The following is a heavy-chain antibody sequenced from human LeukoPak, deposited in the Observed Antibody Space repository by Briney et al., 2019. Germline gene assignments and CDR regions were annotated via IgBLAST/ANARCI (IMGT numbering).Heavy chain of an antibody. J-gene: IGHJ4*02. CDR1: GYTFTSYD. V-gene: IGHV1-8*03. Sequence: GASVKVSCKASGYTFTSYDINWVRQATGQGLEWMGWMNPNSGSTGYAQKFQGRVTITRNTSISTAYMELSGLRSEDTAVYYCARGRSTGYPYYFEYWGQGTLLTLSS. D-gene: IGHD5-12*01. CDR2: MNPNSGST. CDR3: ARGRSTGYPYYFEY.